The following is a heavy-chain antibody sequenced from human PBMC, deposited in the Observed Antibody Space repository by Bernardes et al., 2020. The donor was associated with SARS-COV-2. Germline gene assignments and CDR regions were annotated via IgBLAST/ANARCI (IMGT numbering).Heavy chain of an antibody. CDR1: GFTFSSYA. J-gene: IGHJ3*02. V-gene: IGHV3-23*01. D-gene: IGHD2-2*01. CDR2: ISGSGGST. CDR3: AKVGFVDHPQVPAAPVDAFDI. Sequence: GGSLRLSCAASGFTFSSYAMSWVRQAPGKGLEWVSAISGSGGSTYYADSVKGRFTISRDNSKNTLYLQMNSLRAEDTAVYYCAKVGFVDHPQVPAAPVDAFDIWGQGTMVTVSS.